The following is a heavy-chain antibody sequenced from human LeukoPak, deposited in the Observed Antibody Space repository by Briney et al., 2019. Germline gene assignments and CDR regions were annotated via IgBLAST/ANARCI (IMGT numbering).Heavy chain of an antibody. V-gene: IGHV3-7*01. Sequence: GGSLRLSCAASGFTFSSYWMSWVRQAPGKGLEWVANIKQDGSEKYYVDSVKGRFTISRDNAKNSLYLQMNSLRAEDTAVYYCARSDVLLWFGENFDYWGQGTLVTVSS. CDR2: IKQDGSEK. D-gene: IGHD3-10*01. CDR3: ARSDVLLWFGENFDY. J-gene: IGHJ4*02. CDR1: GFTFSSYW.